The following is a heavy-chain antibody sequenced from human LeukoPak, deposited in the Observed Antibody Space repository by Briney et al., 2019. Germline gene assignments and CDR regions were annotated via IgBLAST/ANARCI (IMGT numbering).Heavy chain of an antibody. Sequence: PSETLSLTCTVSGGSISSGDYYWSWIRLHPGKGLEWIGYISNSGTTYYNPSLKSRVTISVDTSKNQFSLKLSSVTAADTAVYYCARGTSRSGQMEDYWGQGTLVTVSS. CDR2: ISNSGTT. V-gene: IGHV4-31*03. J-gene: IGHJ4*02. CDR3: ARGTSRSGQMEDY. D-gene: IGHD2-15*01. CDR1: GGSISSGDYY.